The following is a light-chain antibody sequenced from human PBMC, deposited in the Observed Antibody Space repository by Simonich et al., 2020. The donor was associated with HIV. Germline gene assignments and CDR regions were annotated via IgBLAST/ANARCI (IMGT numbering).Light chain of an antibody. CDR1: NIGSES. Sequence: SDVLTQPPSVSVAPGKTARITCGGKNIGSESVHWYQQKAGQAPVMVVFDDNDRPSGIPGRFSGSNSGNTATLSISRVEAGDEADYYCQVWDSSSDHPRVFGGGTKLTVL. CDR3: QVWDSSSDHPRV. J-gene: IGLJ2*01. CDR2: DDN. V-gene: IGLV3-21*03.